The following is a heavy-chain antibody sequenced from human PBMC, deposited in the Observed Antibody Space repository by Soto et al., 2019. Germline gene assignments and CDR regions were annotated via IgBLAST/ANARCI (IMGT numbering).Heavy chain of an antibody. CDR3: ARGGDPDY. D-gene: IGHD2-21*02. Sequence: EVQLVESGGGLVQPGGSLRLSCVASGFAFDYYWMHWVRQAPGEGLLWVPRIQTDGSHPAYPDTVKGRFTISRDNAKNTLYLPMNNLRVENTAVYYCARGGDPDYWGQGTLVSVSS. V-gene: IGHV3-74*01. CDR1: GFAFDYYW. CDR2: IQTDGSHP. J-gene: IGHJ4*02.